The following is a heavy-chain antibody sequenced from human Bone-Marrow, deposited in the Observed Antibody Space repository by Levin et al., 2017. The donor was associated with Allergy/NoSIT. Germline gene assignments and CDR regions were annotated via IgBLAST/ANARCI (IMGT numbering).Heavy chain of an antibody. Sequence: PGGSLRLSCAASGFTFNHYDMNWVRQAPGKGLEWISYITTDSSTTFYADSVKGRFTISRDNAQKSLYLQMNSLRAEDTAVYYCARDGNYDFWSGHYEVRWFDPWGQGTLVTVSS. J-gene: IGHJ5*02. CDR1: GFTFNHYD. D-gene: IGHD3-3*01. CDR2: ITTDSSTT. CDR3: ARDGNYDFWSGHYEVRWFDP. V-gene: IGHV3-48*01.